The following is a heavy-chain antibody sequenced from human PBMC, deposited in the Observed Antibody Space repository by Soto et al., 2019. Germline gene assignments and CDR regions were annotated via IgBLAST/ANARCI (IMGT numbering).Heavy chain of an antibody. D-gene: IGHD3-10*01. CDR3: ARHNYGSGSTYFDY. CDR1: GGSFSGYY. V-gene: IGHV4-34*01. J-gene: IGHJ4*02. Sequence: SVTLSLTYAVYGGSFSGYYWSWIRQPPGKGLEWIGEINYSGSTNYNPSLKSRVTISVDTSKNQFSLKLNSMTAADTAVYYRARHNYGSGSTYFDYWGQGTLVTVSS. CDR2: INYSGST.